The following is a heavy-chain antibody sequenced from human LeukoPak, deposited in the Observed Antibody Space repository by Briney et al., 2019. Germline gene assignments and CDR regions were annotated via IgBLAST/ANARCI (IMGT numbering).Heavy chain of an antibody. Sequence: SETLSLTCTVSGGSISSYYWSWIRQPPGKGLEWIGYIYYSGSTNYNPSLKSRVTISVDTSKNQFSLKLSSVTAADAAVYYCARVPLSCGGDCYSEAFYFDYSGQGTLVTVSS. J-gene: IGHJ4*02. D-gene: IGHD2-21*02. CDR1: GGSISSYY. CDR3: ARVPLSCGGDCYSEAFYFDY. V-gene: IGHV4-59*01. CDR2: IYYSGST.